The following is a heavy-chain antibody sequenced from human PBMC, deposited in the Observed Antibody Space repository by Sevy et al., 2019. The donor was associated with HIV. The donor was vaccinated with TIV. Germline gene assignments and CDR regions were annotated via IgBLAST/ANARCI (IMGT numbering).Heavy chain of an antibody. Sequence: GGSLRLSCSASGFTFSSYPMHWVRQAPGKGLEYVSLISGNGGSTYYADSVKGRFTISRDNFKKTLYLQMSSLRAEDTAVYYCVTRGGLVGATDFDYWGQRTRVTVSS. CDR2: ISGNGGST. V-gene: IGHV3-64D*06. D-gene: IGHD1-26*01. J-gene: IGHJ4*02. CDR1: GFTFSSYP. CDR3: VTRGGLVGATDFDY.